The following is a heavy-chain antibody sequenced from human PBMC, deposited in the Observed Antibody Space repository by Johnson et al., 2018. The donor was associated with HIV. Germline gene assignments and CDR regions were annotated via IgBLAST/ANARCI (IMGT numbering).Heavy chain of an antibody. Sequence: VQLVESGGGLIQPGGSLRLSCAASGFTFSNYDMYWVRQPTGKGLEWVSGLGTAGDTYYAGSLKGRFTISREDAKNSLYLQMNSLRAGDTAVYYCARGGSRTTIFGVDINMGAFDSWGQGTMVTVSS. CDR2: LGTAGDT. CDR1: GFTFSNYD. J-gene: IGHJ3*02. V-gene: IGHV3-13*01. CDR3: ARGGSRTTIFGVDINMGAFDS. D-gene: IGHD3-3*01.